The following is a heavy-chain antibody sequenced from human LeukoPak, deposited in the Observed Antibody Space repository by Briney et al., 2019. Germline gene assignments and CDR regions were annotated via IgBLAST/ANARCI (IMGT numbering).Heavy chain of an antibody. CDR1: GFTFSSYA. CDR2: ISGSGGST. J-gene: IGHJ6*02. Sequence: PGGSLRLSCAASGFTFSSYAMSWVRQAPGKGLEWVSTISGSGGSTYYTDSVKGRFTISRDNSKNTLYLQMNSLRAEDAAVYYCARDSETETGWYYYGMDVWGQGTTVTVSS. D-gene: IGHD2-21*02. V-gene: IGHV3-23*01. CDR3: ARDSETETGWYYYGMDV.